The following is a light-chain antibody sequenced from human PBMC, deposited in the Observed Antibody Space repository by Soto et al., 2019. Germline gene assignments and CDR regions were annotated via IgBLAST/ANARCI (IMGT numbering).Light chain of an antibody. CDR3: LQYYSGLALT. CDR1: RSVFYRSNNKYY. V-gene: IGKV4-1*01. J-gene: IGKJ4*01. Sequence: DLVMTQSPDSLAVSLGERATISCKSSRSVFYRSNNKYYFAWYQQKQGQPPTLLISWASTREAGVPARFSGSVSGTDFTLTISGLQAEDVAVYYCLQYYSGLALTFGGGTKVEIK. CDR2: WAS.